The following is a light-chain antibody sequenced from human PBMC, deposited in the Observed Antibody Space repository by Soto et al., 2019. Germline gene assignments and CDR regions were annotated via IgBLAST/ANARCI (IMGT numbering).Light chain of an antibody. CDR3: SSYTSSSTYV. CDR1: SSDVGGYNY. J-gene: IGLJ1*01. CDR2: DVS. V-gene: IGLV2-14*01. Sequence: QSVLTQPASVSGSPGQSLTISCTGTSSDVGGYNYVSWYQQHPGKAPKVMIFDVSNRPSGVSDRFSGSKSGNTASLTISGLQAEDEADYYCSSYTSSSTYVFGTGTQLTVL.